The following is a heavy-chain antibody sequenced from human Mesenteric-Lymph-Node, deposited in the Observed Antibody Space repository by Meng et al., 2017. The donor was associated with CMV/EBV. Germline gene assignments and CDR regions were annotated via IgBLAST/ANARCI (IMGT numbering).Heavy chain of an antibody. D-gene: IGHD2-2*01. J-gene: IGHJ6*02. CDR3: AKGLGSCSSGSCYPLYYGMDV. V-gene: IGHV3-23*03. Sequence: GGSLRLSCAASGFTFSSYAMSWVRQAPGKGLEWVSVIYSGGSSTYYADSVKGRFTISRDNSENTLYLQMNSLRAEDTALYYCAKGLGSCSSGSCYPLYYGMDVWGQGTTVTVSS. CDR2: IYSGGSST. CDR1: GFTFSSYA.